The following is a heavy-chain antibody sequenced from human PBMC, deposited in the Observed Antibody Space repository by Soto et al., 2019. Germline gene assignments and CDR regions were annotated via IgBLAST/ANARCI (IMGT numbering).Heavy chain of an antibody. Sequence: ASVKVSCKASGYTFTDYYIHWVRQAPGQGLEWMGWINPTGGGTNYAQKFRGRVTMTRDTSTSTSYLELSRLTSDDTAVFYCARSFSSRYFYNKYAMDVWGQGTTVTVSS. CDR3: ARSFSSRYFYNKYAMDV. CDR1: GYTFTDYY. V-gene: IGHV1-2*02. J-gene: IGHJ6*02. D-gene: IGHD3-22*01. CDR2: INPTGGGT.